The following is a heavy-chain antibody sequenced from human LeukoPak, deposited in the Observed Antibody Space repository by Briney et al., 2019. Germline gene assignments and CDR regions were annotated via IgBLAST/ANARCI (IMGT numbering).Heavy chain of an antibody. CDR1: GGTFSSYA. D-gene: IGHD1-26*01. CDR3: ARSPDGSYSLYGAY. J-gene: IGHJ4*02. CDR2: IIPIFGTA. Sequence: ASVKVSCKASGGTFSSYAISWVRQAPGQGLEWMGGIIPIFGTANYAQKFQGRVTITADESTSTAYMELSSLRSEDTAVYYCARSPDGSYSLYGAYWGQGTLVTVSS. V-gene: IGHV1-69*01.